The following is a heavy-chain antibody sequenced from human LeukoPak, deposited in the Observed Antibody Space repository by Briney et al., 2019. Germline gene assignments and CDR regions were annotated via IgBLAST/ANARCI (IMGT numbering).Heavy chain of an antibody. CDR2: ISSSSSYI. J-gene: IGHJ4*02. D-gene: IGHD3-3*01. Sequence: GGSLRLSCAASGFPFSSYSMTWVRQAPGKGLQWVSSISSSSSYIYYADSLKGRFTISRDNAKNTLYLQMNSLRAEDTAVYYCAREKISFGWSGYVHDYFDYWGQGTLVTVSS. CDR1: GFPFSSYS. CDR3: AREKISFGWSGYVHDYFDY. V-gene: IGHV3-21*01.